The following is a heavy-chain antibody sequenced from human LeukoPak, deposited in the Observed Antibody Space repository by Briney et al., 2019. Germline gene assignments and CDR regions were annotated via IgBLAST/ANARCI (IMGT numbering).Heavy chain of an antibody. V-gene: IGHV3-73*01. CDR3: AKDIRRLTSLPLDY. Sequence: GGSLRLSCAASGFTFSGSAMHWVRQASGKGLEWVGRIRSKANSYATAYAASVKGRFTISRDDSKNTAYLQMNSLRAEDTAVYYCAKDIRRLTSLPLDYWGQGTLVTVSS. CDR2: IRSKANSYAT. CDR1: GFTFSGSA. J-gene: IGHJ4*02. D-gene: IGHD1-20*01.